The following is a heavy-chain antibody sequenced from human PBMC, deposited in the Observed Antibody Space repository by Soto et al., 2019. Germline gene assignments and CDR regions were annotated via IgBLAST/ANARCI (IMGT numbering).Heavy chain of an antibody. J-gene: IGHJ6*02. CDR2: IYHSGST. Sequence: SETLSLTCAVSGGSISSSNWWSWVRQPPGKGLEWIGEIYHSGSTNYNPSLKSRVTISVDKSKNQFSLKLSSVTAADTAVYYCARVRSHPGYSSGWYYYYGMDVWGQGTTVTVS. CDR3: ARVRSHPGYSSGWYYYYGMDV. D-gene: IGHD6-19*01. V-gene: IGHV4-4*02. CDR1: GGSISSSNW.